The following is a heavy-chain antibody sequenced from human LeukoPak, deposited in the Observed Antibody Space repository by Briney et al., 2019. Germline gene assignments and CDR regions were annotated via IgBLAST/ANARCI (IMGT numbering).Heavy chain of an antibody. V-gene: IGHV4-59*01. Sequence: SETLSLTCTVSGGSISSYYWSWVRQPPGKGLEWIGYIYYSGSTNYNPSLKSRVTISVDTSKNQFSLKLSSVTAADTAVYYCARGGIAVAGTGAGGMDVWGQGTTVTVSS. J-gene: IGHJ6*02. CDR1: GGSISSYY. D-gene: IGHD6-19*01. CDR2: IYYSGST. CDR3: ARGGIAVAGTGAGGMDV.